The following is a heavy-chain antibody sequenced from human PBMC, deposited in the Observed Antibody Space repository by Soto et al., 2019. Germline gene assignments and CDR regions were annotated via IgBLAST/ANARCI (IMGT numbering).Heavy chain of an antibody. Sequence: QPGGSLRLSCAASGFTFSSYGMHWVRQAPGKGLEWVAVISYDGSNKYYADSVKGRFTISRDNSKNTLYLQMNSLRAEDTAVYYCAKDRGIVVVPAAINWFDPWGQGTLVTVSS. CDR2: ISYDGSNK. J-gene: IGHJ5*02. CDR1: GFTFSSYG. D-gene: IGHD2-2*01. V-gene: IGHV3-30*18. CDR3: AKDRGIVVVPAAINWFDP.